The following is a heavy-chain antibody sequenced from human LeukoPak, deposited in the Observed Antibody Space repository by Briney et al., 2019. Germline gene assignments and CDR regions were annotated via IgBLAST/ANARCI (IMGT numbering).Heavy chain of an antibody. Sequence: GGSLRLSCAASGFTFDDYAMSWVRQTPGKGLEWVSGTNWDGGRTGYADSMKGRFTISRDNSKNTLFLQMNSLRGEDTAVYYCAKDPVYGSGQSHPSDYWGQGTLVTVSS. CDR1: GFTFDDYA. D-gene: IGHD3-3*01. V-gene: IGHV3-20*04. J-gene: IGHJ4*02. CDR3: AKDPVYGSGQSHPSDY. CDR2: TNWDGGRT.